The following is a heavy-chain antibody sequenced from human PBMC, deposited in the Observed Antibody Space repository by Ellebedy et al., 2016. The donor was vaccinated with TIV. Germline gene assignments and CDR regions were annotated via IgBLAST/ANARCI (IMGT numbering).Heavy chain of an antibody. CDR2: IHYSGST. D-gene: IGHD6-19*01. J-gene: IGHJ4*02. V-gene: IGHV4-59*01. CDR3: ARGTVALQPLKYFDY. Sequence: SETLSLXXAVSGGSLSSYYWTWIRQPPGKGLEWIGSIHYSGSTNYNPSLKSRVTISVDTSKNQFSLKLSSVTAADTAVYYCARGTVALQPLKYFDYWGQGTVVTVSS. CDR1: GGSLSSYY.